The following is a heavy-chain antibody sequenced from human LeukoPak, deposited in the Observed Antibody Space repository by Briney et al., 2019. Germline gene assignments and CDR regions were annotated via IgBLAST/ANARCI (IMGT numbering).Heavy chain of an antibody. V-gene: IGHV3-7*01. CDR1: GFTFSSYW. Sequence: GGSLRLSCAASGFTFSSYWMSWVRQAPGKGLEWVANIKQDGSEKYYVDSVKGRFTISRDNAKNSLYLQMNSLRAEDTAVYYCARDLTTVTTNWFDPWGQGTRVTVSS. CDR2: IKQDGSEK. J-gene: IGHJ5*02. CDR3: ARDLTTVTTNWFDP. D-gene: IGHD4-17*01.